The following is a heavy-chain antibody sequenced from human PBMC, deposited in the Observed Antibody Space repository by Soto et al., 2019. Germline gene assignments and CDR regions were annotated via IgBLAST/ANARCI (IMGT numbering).Heavy chain of an antibody. D-gene: IGHD3-22*01. CDR2: ISYDGSNK. J-gene: IGHJ4*02. V-gene: IGHV3-30-3*01. CDR3: ARDEGVTMIVVVS. CDR1: GFTFSSYA. Sequence: LRLSCAASGFTFSSYAMHWVRQAPGKGLEWVAVISYDGSNKYYADSVKGRFTISRDNSKNTLYLQMNSLRAEDTAVYYCARDEGVTMIVVVSWGQGTLVTVSS.